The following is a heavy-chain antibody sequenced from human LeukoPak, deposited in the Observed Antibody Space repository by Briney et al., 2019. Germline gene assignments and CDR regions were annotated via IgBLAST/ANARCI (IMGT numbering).Heavy chain of an antibody. V-gene: IGHV3-53*01. D-gene: IGHD6-19*01. CDR2: LYNGGGA. Sequence: QPGGSLRLSCAASGFTGSSNSMTWVRQAPGKGLEWVSILYNGGGANYADSVKGRFTISRDNSRNTLFLQMNSLRAEDTAVYYCARRDTTGWYHHFDYWGQGTLVTVSS. J-gene: IGHJ4*02. CDR1: GFTGSSNS. CDR3: ARRDTTGWYHHFDY.